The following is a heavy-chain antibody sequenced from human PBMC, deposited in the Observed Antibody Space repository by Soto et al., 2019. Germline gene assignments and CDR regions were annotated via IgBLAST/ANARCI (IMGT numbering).Heavy chain of an antibody. V-gene: IGHV3-23*01. Sequence: GGSLRLSCAASGFTFSSYAMKWVRQAPGKGLEWVSLVGESGTPTYYADSVKGRFTISRDNSGNTLFLEMYSLRAEDTAVYYCARYIPGVRYYGMDVWGQGTTVTVSS. CDR1: GFTFSSYA. CDR2: VGESGTPT. D-gene: IGHD2-2*01. J-gene: IGHJ6*02. CDR3: ARYIPGVRYYGMDV.